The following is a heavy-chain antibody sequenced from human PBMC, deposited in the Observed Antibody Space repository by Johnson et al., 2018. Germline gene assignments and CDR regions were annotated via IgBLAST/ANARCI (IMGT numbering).Heavy chain of an antibody. J-gene: IGHJ6*02. V-gene: IGHV3-73*02. D-gene: IGHD5-18*01. CDR3: TRTGRGGMVNGMDV. CDR1: GFTFSGSA. CDR2: IRSKANSYAT. Sequence: VQLQESGGGLVQPGGSLKLSCAASGFTFSGSAMHWVRQASGKGLEWVGRIRSKANSYATAYAASGKGRFTISRDDSKNTAYLQMNSLKTEETAVYYCTRTGRGGMVNGMDVWGQGTTVTVSS.